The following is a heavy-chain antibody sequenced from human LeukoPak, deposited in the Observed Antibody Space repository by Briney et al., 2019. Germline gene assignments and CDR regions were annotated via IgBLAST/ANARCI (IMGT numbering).Heavy chain of an antibody. J-gene: IGHJ6*03. D-gene: IGHD2-2*01. CDR2: IWYDGSNK. CDR1: GFTFSSYG. V-gene: IGHV3-33*06. Sequence: PGRSLRLSCAASGFTFSSYGMHWVRQAPGKGLEWVAVIWYDGSNKYYADSVKGRFTISRDNSKNTLYLQMNSLRAEDTAVYYCAKDGVVVVPAAQSRYYYYYYMDVWGKGTTVTVSS. CDR3: AKDGVVVVPAAQSRYYYYYYMDV.